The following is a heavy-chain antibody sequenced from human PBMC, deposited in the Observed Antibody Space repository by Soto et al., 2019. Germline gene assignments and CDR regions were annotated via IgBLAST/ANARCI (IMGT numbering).Heavy chain of an antibody. J-gene: IGHJ4*02. CDR1: GGSFNGYY. V-gene: IGHV4-34*01. CDR3: ASQRPTVTTFDY. CDR2: INHSGST. D-gene: IGHD4-17*01. Sequence: QVQLRQWGAGPVKPSETLSLTCAVYGGSFNGYYWNWIRQPPGKGLEWIGEINHSGSTNYNPSLKSRVSISVDTSKNQFSLRLSSVTAADTAVYYCASQRPTVTTFDYWGQGTLVTVSS.